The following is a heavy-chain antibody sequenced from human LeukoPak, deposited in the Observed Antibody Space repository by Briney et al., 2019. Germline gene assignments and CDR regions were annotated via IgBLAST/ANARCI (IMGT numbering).Heavy chain of an antibody. Sequence: PGGSLRLSCAASGFSFSRYAMSWVRQAPGKGLEWVSAISGSGGSTYYADSVKGRFTISRDNSKNTLYLQMNSLGAEDTAVYYCAKARGDADFDYWGQATLVTVSS. J-gene: IGHJ4*02. V-gene: IGHV3-23*01. CDR2: ISGSGGST. CDR3: AKARGDADFDY. D-gene: IGHD3-16*01. CDR1: GFSFSRYA.